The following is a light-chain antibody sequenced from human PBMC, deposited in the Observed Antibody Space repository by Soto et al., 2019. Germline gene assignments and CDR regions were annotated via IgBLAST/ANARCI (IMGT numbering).Light chain of an antibody. V-gene: IGKV3-15*01. J-gene: IGKJ2*01. Sequence: EIVMTQSPATLSVSPGGSATLSCRASQHVSSNFAWYRQKPGQAPTLLIYRSSTRATGIPARFSGSGYGTELTLTISSLQSEDFAVYYCQQYNNWPYTFGQGTKLEIK. CDR3: QQYNNWPYT. CDR2: RSS. CDR1: QHVSSN.